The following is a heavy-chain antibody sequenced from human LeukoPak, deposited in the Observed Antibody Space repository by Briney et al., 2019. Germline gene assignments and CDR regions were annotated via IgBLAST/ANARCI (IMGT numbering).Heavy chain of an antibody. V-gene: IGHV4-38-2*02. J-gene: IGHJ3*02. CDR3: ARSRTTRFAFDI. CDR2: IYHSGST. CDR1: GYSISSGYY. D-gene: IGHD4-17*01. Sequence: TSETLSLTCTVSGYSISSGYYWGWIRQPPGKGLEWIGSIYHSGSTFDNPSLKSRVTISVDTSKNQFSLKLSSVTAADTAVYYCARSRTTRFAFDIWGQGTMVTVSS.